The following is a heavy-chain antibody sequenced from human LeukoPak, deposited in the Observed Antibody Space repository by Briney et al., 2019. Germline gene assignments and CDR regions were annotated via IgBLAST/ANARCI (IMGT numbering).Heavy chain of an antibody. Sequence: PGGSLRLSCAASGFTFSSYWMHWVRQAPGKGLEWVSGISWNSGSIGYADSVKGRFTISRDNAKNSLYPQMNSLRAEDTALYYCAKDTGIAVAGTPFTYFDYWGQGTLVTVSS. CDR1: GFTFSSYW. V-gene: IGHV3-9*01. D-gene: IGHD6-19*01. CDR2: ISWNSGSI. CDR3: AKDTGIAVAGTPFTYFDY. J-gene: IGHJ4*02.